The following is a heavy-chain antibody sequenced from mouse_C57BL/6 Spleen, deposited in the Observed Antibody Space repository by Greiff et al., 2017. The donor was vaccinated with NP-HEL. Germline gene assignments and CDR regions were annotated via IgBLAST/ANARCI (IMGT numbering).Heavy chain of an antibody. D-gene: IGHD1-1*01. J-gene: IGHJ2*01. CDR2: ISDGGSYT. CDR1: GFTFSSYA. CDR3: ARERANYYGSSPYYFDY. V-gene: IGHV5-4*01. Sequence: EVQGVESGGGLVKPGGSLKLSCAASGFTFSSYAMSWVRQTPEKRLEWVATISDGGSYTYYPDNVKGRFTISRDNAKNNLYLQLSHLKSEDTAMYYCARERANYYGSSPYYFDYWGQGTTLTVSA.